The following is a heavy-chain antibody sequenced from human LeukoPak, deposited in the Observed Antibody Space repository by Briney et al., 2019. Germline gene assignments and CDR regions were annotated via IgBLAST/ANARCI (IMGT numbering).Heavy chain of an antibody. V-gene: IGHV4-59*01. Sequence: KASETLSLTCTVSGGSISSYYWHWIRQPPGKELEWIGYVYYTGRTNYHPSLKSRVTISVDTSKNQFSLKLSSVTAADTAVYYCAGRNYYHNLRAFDIWGQGTMVTVSS. J-gene: IGHJ3*02. CDR3: AGRNYYHNLRAFDI. CDR2: VYYTGRT. D-gene: IGHD3-22*01. CDR1: GGSISSYY.